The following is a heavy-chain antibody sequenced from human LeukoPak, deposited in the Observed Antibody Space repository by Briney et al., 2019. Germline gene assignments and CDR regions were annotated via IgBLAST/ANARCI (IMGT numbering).Heavy chain of an antibody. Sequence: GGSLRLSCAASGFTFSSHWMTWVRQAPGKGLEWVAGIKQGESVKYYGDSVKGRFTISRDNAKNSLYLQMNSLRAEDTAVYYCARGGIVGATSGFDYWGQGTLVTVSS. V-gene: IGHV3-7*03. CDR1: GFTFSSHW. D-gene: IGHD1-26*01. CDR3: ARGGIVGATSGFDY. CDR2: IKQGESVK. J-gene: IGHJ4*02.